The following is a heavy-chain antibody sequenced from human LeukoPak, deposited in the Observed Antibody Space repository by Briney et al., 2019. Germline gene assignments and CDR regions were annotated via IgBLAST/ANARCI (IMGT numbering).Heavy chain of an antibody. D-gene: IGHD6-13*01. CDR3: ARDGFGSGRYSSSPRRKHYYFDY. CDR2: IYYSGST. Sequence: SETLSLTCTVSGGSITSSSYYWGWIRQPPGKGLEWIGSIYYSGSTYYNPSLKSRVTISVDKSKNQFSLKLSSVTAADTAVYYCARDGFGSGRYSSSPRRKHYYFDYWGQGTLVTVSS. CDR1: GGSITSSSYY. J-gene: IGHJ4*02. V-gene: IGHV4-39*07.